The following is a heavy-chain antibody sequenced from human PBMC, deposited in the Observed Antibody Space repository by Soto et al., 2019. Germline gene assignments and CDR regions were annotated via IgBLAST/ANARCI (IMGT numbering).Heavy chain of an antibody. D-gene: IGHD5-12*01. J-gene: IGHJ6*02. Sequence: GGSLRLSCAASGFTFSTYAMIWVRQAPGKGLEWVSVITGSGGSTYYADSVKGRFTISRDNSKNTLYLQMNSLRAEDTAVYYCARVQRWLQWDEDYYYYYGMDVWGQGTKVTVAS. CDR2: ITGSGGST. CDR3: ARVQRWLQWDEDYYYYYGMDV. V-gene: IGHV3-23*01. CDR1: GFTFSTYA.